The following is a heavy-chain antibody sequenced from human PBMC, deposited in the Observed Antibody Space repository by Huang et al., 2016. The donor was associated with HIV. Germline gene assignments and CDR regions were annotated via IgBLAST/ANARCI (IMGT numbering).Heavy chain of an antibody. V-gene: IGHV3-53*01. Sequence: EVQLVESGGGLIQPGGSLRLSCAASGFTFSTNYMTWVRQAPGKGREWVSLIYSGGTTYYADSVKGRFTISRDDSENTLYLHMTSLRAGDTAVYYCAKEGDTGAALGYWGQGTLVTVS. CDR1: GFTFSTNY. CDR2: IYSGGTT. D-gene: IGHD2-8*02. J-gene: IGHJ4*02. CDR3: AKEGDTGAALGY.